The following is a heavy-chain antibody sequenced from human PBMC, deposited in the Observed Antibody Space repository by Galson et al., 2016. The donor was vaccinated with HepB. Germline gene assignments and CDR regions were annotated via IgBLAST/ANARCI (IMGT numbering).Heavy chain of an antibody. CDR3: ARLTTVVARLD. CDR1: GGSISGDPYF. D-gene: IGHD2-15*01. V-gene: IGHV4-31*03. Sequence: TLSLTCTVSGGSISGDPYFWTWIRQHPGEGLEWIGFIHYRGRTDYNPSLKSRSTISVDTSKKQFSLKLNSVTAADTAVYYCARLTTVVARLDWGQGTLVT. CDR2: IHYRGRT. J-gene: IGHJ1*01.